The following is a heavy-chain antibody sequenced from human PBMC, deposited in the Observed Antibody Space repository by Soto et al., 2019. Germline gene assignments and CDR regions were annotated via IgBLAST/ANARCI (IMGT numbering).Heavy chain of an antibody. J-gene: IGHJ3*02. D-gene: IGHD1-1*01. Sequence: ASVKVSCTASGYTFTSYYMHCVRQAPEQGLEWMGIINPSGGSTSYAQKFQGRVTMTRDTSTSTVYMELSSLRSEDTAVYYRARSGLGNAFEIWVQGTMVTVSS. CDR3: ARSGLGNAFEI. CDR2: INPSGGST. V-gene: IGHV1-46*03. CDR1: GYTFTSYY.